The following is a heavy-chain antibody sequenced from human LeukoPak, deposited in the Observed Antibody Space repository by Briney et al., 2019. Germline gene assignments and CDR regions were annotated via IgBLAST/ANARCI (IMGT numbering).Heavy chain of an antibody. CDR1: GYTFTGYY. CDR3: ARAEAAAGPFDY. Sequence: ASVKVPCKASGYTFTGYYMHWVRQAPGQGLEWMGWINPNSGGTNYAQKFQGRVTMTRDTSISTAYMELSRLRSDDTAVYYCARAEAAAGPFDYWGQGTLVTVSS. D-gene: IGHD6-13*01. CDR2: INPNSGGT. V-gene: IGHV1-2*02. J-gene: IGHJ4*02.